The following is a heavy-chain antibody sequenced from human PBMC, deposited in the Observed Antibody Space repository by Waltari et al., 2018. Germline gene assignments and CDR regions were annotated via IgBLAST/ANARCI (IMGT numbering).Heavy chain of an antibody. V-gene: IGHV4-31*01. Sequence: QVQLLESGPGLVKPSQTLSLTCTVSGASISTAGYHWTWIRQQPGKGLEWTGYIDNSGNTYYNRSLKSQVTISVDTALNHFSRKLNSVTATDTAVYYCARQGGYINVWWEDYWYFDHWGRGTLVTVSS. CDR1: GASISTAGYH. CDR2: IDNSGNT. J-gene: IGHJ2*01. D-gene: IGHD1-26*01. CDR3: ARQGGYINVWWEDYWYFDH.